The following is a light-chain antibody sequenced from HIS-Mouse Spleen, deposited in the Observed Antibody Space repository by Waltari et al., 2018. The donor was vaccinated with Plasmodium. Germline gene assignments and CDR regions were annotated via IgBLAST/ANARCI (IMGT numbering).Light chain of an antibody. CDR3: SSYTSSSTYVV. J-gene: IGLJ2*01. V-gene: IGLV2-14*01. CDR2: EIS. Sequence: QSALTQPASVSGSPGQSITISCTGTSRDVGGYNYVSRYQQHPGQPPKLMIYEISNRPSGVSNRFSGSKSGNPASLTISGLQAEDEADYYCSSYTSSSTYVVFGGGTKLTVL. CDR1: SRDVGGYNY.